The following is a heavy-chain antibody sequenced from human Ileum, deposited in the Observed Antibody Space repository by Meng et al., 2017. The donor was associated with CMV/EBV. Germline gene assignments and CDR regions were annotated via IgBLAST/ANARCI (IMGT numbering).Heavy chain of an antibody. CDR1: GYTFTGYY. J-gene: IGHJ4*02. CDR3: ARSWELTAHDY. D-gene: IGHD1-26*01. Sequence: ASVKVSCKASGYTFTGYYMHWVRQAPGQGLEWMGWINPNSGDTNYAQKFQGRVTMTRDTSISTAYMELSRLRSDDTVVYYCARSWELTAHDYWGQGTLVTVSS. CDR2: INPNSGDT. V-gene: IGHV1-2*02.